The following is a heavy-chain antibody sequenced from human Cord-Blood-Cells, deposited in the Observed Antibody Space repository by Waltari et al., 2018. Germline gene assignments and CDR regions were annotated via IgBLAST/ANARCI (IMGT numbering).Heavy chain of an antibody. CDR3: AKGSKWLTPPDY. Sequence: QVQLVESGGGVVQPGRSLRLSCAASGFTFSSYGMPWVRQAPGKGLEWVAVISYDGSNKYYADSVKGRFTISRDNSKNTLYLQMNSLRAEDTAVYYCAKGSKWLTPPDYWGQGTLVTVSS. V-gene: IGHV3-30*18. CDR1: GFTFSSYG. D-gene: IGHD6-19*01. J-gene: IGHJ4*02. CDR2: ISYDGSNK.